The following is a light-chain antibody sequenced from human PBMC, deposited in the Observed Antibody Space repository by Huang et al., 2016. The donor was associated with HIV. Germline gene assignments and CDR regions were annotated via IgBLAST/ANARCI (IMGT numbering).Light chain of an antibody. V-gene: IGKV3-15*01. CDR2: AAS. Sequence: EVVMSQSPVTLSVSPGERATLSCRASQSVGSTLAWYQQTPGQAPRLLIYAASTRATGIPARFSGSVSGTEFTLTISSLQAEDFAVYFCQQYNDWPLLTFGPGTKVDIK. CDR3: QQYNDWPLLT. CDR1: QSVGST. J-gene: IGKJ3*01.